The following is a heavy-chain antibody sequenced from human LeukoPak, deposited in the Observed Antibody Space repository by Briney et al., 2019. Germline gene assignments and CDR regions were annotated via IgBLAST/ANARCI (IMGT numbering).Heavy chain of an antibody. D-gene: IGHD6-6*01. CDR3: ARAYSSSRGAFDY. J-gene: IGHJ4*02. V-gene: IGHV3-7*01. Sequence: GGSLRLSCAASGFTLSSYWMSWVRQAPGKGLEWVANIKQDGSEKYYVDSVKGRFTISRDNAKNSLYLQMNSLRAEDTAVYYCARAYSSSRGAFDYWGQGTLVTVSS. CDR1: GFTLSSYW. CDR2: IKQDGSEK.